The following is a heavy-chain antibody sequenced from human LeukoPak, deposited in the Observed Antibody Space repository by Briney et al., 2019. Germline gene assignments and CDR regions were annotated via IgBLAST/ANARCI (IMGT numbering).Heavy chain of an antibody. Sequence: GGSLRLSCAASGFTFDNYAMNWVRQVPGKGLEWISLISWNSGTIGYADSVKGRFTISRDDANNFLYLQMNSLRAEDTALYYCARAYKDRSLAGKKEFFQHWGQGTLVTVSS. J-gene: IGHJ1*01. CDR1: GFTFDNYA. CDR2: ISWNSGTI. V-gene: IGHV3-9*01. CDR3: ARAYKDRSLAGKKEFFQH. D-gene: IGHD6-19*01.